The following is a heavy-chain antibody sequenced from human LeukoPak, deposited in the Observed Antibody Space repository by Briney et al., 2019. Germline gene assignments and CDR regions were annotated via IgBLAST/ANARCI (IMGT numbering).Heavy chain of an antibody. V-gene: IGHV3-23*01. CDR1: GFTFSNYG. CDR2: ISGSADGI. J-gene: IGHJ4*02. CDR3: ARDDAVAGGFLDY. Sequence: GGSLRLSCAASGFTFSNYGMTCVRRAPGKGLEWLSFISGSADGIYYADSVKGRFAISRDNSKNTLYLQMNSLRAADTAVYYCARDDAVAGGFLDYWGQGTLVTVSS. D-gene: IGHD6-19*01.